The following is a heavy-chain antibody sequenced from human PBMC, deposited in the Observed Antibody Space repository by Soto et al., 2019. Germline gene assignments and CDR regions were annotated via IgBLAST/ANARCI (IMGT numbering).Heavy chain of an antibody. D-gene: IGHD6-6*01. CDR3: ASGGNGGASSYYYYSYGMDV. V-gene: IGHV1-69*01. J-gene: IGHJ6*02. CDR1: GGTFSSYA. Sequence: QVQLVQSGAEVKKPGSSVKVSCKASGGTFSSYAISWVRQAPGQGLEWMGGIIPIFGTANYAQKFQGRVTITADESTSTAYMELSSLRSEDTAVYYCASGGNGGASSYYYYSYGMDVWGQGTTVTVSS. CDR2: IIPIFGTA.